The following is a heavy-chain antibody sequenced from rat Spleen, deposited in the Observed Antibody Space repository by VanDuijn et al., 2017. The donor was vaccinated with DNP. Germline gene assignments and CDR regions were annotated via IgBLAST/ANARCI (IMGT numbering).Heavy chain of an antibody. V-gene: IGHV5S13*01. Sequence: EVQLVESGGGLVQPGRSLKLSCAASGFAFSNYGMHWIRQAPTEGLEWVASISPSGGDTTYYPDSVKGRFAVSRDNAKNSLHLQMDSLRSEDTATYYCTRHKFGGDYFDYWGQGVMVTVSS. CDR1: GFAFSNYG. J-gene: IGHJ2*01. CDR3: TRHKFGGDYFDY. CDR2: ISPSGGDTT. D-gene: IGHD4-3*01.